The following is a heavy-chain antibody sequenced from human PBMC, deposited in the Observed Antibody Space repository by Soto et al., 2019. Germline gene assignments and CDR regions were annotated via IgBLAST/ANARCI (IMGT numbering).Heavy chain of an antibody. V-gene: IGHV1-69*01. D-gene: IGHD5-18*01. J-gene: IGHJ4*02. CDR2: IIPIFGTT. CDR3: ARGIQLWSRFDY. CDR1: GDTSSTYA. Sequence: QVQMVQSGAEVKNPGSSVKVSCTASGDTSSTYAFTWVRQAPGQGLEWMGGIIPIFGTTRYAQKYKGRITITAEGPTTTYMELSSLRSDDTAIYYCARGIQLWSRFDYWGQGTLVIVSS.